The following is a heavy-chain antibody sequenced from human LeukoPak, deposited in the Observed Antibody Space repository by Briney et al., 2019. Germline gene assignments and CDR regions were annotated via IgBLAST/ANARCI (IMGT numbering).Heavy chain of an antibody. CDR3: AADPPHSLDAFDI. J-gene: IGHJ3*02. CDR1: GYTFTSYG. V-gene: IGHV1-58*02. D-gene: IGHD5-18*01. Sequence: SVKVSCKASGYTFTSYGISWVRQAPGQGLEWIGWIVVGSGNTNYAQKFQERVTITRDMSTSTAYMELSSLRSEDTAVYYCAADPPHSLDAFDIWGQGTMVTVSS. CDR2: IVVGSGNT.